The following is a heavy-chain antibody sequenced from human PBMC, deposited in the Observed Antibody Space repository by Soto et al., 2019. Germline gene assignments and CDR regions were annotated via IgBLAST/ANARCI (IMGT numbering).Heavy chain of an antibody. CDR3: AKVGGYVVVPAAYGFDY. CDR1: GFTFSSYA. D-gene: IGHD2-2*01. V-gene: IGHV3-23*01. J-gene: IGHJ4*02. CDR2: ISGSGGST. Sequence: GGSLRLACAASGFTFSSYAMSWVRQAPGKGLEWVSAISGSGGSTYYADSVKGRFTISRDNSKNTLYLQMNSLRAEDTAVYYCAKVGGYVVVPAAYGFDYWGQGTLVTGSS.